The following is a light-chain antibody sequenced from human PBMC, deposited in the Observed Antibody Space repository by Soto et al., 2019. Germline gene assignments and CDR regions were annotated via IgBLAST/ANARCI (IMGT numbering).Light chain of an antibody. CDR1: QSISRW. CDR3: QPDNGYSPGT. J-gene: IGKJ1*01. CDR2: DVS. Sequence: DIQMTQSPSTLSASVGDRVIITCRASQSISRWLAWYQQKPGKAPKLLIYDVSSLESGVPSRFSGSGSGTEFTLTIRSLRPDDFASYYCQPDNGYSPGTFGQGTKVEIK. V-gene: IGKV1-5*01.